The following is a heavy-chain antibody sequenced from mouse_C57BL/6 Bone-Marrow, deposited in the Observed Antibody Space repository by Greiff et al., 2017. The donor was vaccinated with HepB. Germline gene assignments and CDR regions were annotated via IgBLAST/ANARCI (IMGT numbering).Heavy chain of an antibody. D-gene: IGHD1-1*01. CDR1: GYTFTSYG. V-gene: IGHV1-81*01. J-gene: IGHJ2*01. CDR3: ARWGYGSFYFDY. CDR2: IYPRSGNT. Sequence: QVQLKESGAELARPGASVKLSCKASGYTFTSYGISWVKQRTGQGLEWIGEIYPRSGNTYYNEKFKGQATLTADKSSSTAYMELRSLTSEDSAVYFCARWGYGSFYFDYWGQGTTLTVSS.